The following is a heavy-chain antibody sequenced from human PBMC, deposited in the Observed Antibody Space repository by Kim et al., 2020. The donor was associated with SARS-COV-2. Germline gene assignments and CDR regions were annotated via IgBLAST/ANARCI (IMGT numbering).Heavy chain of an antibody. CDR2: IYYSGST. D-gene: IGHD5-12*01. V-gene: IGHV4-59*01. Sequence: SETLSLTCTVSGGSISSYYWSWIRQPPGKGLEWIGYIYYSGSTNYNPSLKSRVTISVDTSKNQFSLKLSSVTAADTAVYYCARDSVTGYYWYFDLWGRGTLVTVSS. CDR3: ARDSVTGYYWYFDL. CDR1: GGSISSYY. J-gene: IGHJ2*01.